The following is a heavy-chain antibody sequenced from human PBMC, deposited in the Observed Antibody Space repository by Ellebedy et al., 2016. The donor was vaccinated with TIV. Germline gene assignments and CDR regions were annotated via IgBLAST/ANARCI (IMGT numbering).Heavy chain of an antibody. V-gene: IGHV3-30-3*01. CDR3: VKGGWCDD. CDR1: GFTFISYA. D-gene: IGHD6-19*01. Sequence: GESLKISXAASGFTFISYAMHWVRQAPGKGLEWVAVISYDGSNKYYADSVKGRFTISRDNSKNTLYLQMNSLRVEDMAVYYCVKGGWCDDWGQGTRVTVSS. CDR2: ISYDGSNK. J-gene: IGHJ4*02.